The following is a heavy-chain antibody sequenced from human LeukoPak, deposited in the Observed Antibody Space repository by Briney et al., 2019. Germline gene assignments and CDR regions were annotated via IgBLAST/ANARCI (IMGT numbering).Heavy chain of an antibody. D-gene: IGHD2-2*02. CDR1: GFTFSSYS. V-gene: IGHV3-23*01. J-gene: IGHJ4*02. CDR2: ISGSGDTT. Sequence: PGGSLRLSCVASGFTFSSYSMSWVRQAPGKGLGWVSDISGSGDTTYYADSVKGRFTISRDNSKNTLYLQMNSLRAEDTAMYYCAGRGFVVRAVIFDYWGQGTLVTVSS. CDR3: AGRGFVVRAVIFDY.